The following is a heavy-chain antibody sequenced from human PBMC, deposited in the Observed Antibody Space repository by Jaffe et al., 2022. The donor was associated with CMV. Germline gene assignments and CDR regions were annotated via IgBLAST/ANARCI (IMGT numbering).Heavy chain of an antibody. V-gene: IGHV3-21*01. CDR2: ISSSSSYI. CDR3: ARDNPRYGDSSGPAFDY. D-gene: IGHD3-22*01. CDR1: GFTFSSYS. J-gene: IGHJ4*02. Sequence: EVQLVESGGGLVKPGGSLRLSCAASGFTFSSYSMNWVRQAPGKGLEWVSSISSSSSYIYYADSVKGRFTISRDNAKNSLYLQMNSLRAEDTAVYYCARDNPRYGDSSGPAFDYWGQGTLVTVSS.